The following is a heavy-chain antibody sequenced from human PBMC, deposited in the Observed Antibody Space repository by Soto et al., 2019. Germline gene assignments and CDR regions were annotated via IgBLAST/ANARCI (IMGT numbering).Heavy chain of an antibody. J-gene: IGHJ5*02. CDR1: GYIFTSYY. CDR2: INPSGGST. Sequence: ASVKVSCKASGYIFTSYYMHWVRQAPGQGLEWMGIINPSGGSTSYAQKFQGRVTMTRDTSTSTVYMELGSLRSEDTAVYYCARDRRRITIFGVAAGGWFDPWGQGTLVTVSS. V-gene: IGHV1-46*03. CDR3: ARDRRRITIFGVAAGGWFDP. D-gene: IGHD3-3*01.